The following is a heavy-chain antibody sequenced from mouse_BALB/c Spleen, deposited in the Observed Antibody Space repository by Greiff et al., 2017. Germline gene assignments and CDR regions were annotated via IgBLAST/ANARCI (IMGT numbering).Heavy chain of an antibody. J-gene: IGHJ4*01. V-gene: IGHV2-5-1*01. Sequence: QVHVKQSGPSLVQPSQSLSITCTVSGFSLTSYGVHWVRQSPGKGLEWLGVIWRGGSTDYNAAFMSRLSITKDNSKSQVFFKMNSLQADDTAIYYCAKNTYYGNYPYAMDYWGQGTSVTVSS. CDR3: AKNTYYGNYPYAMDY. CDR1: GFSLTSYG. CDR2: IWRGGST. D-gene: IGHD2-1*01.